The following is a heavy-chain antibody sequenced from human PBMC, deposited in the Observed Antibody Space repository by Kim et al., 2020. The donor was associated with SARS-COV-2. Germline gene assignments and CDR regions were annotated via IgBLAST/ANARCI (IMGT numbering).Heavy chain of an antibody. CDR2: ISYDGSNK. V-gene: IGHV3-30*18. Sequence: GGSLRLSCAASGFTFSSYGMHWVRQAPGKGLEWVAVISYDGSNKYYADSVKGRFTISRDNSKNTLYLQMNSLRAEDTAVYYCAKDKGLRYFDWLLPAEYYFDYWGQGTLVTVSS. D-gene: IGHD3-9*01. J-gene: IGHJ4*02. CDR1: GFTFSSYG. CDR3: AKDKGLRYFDWLLPAEYYFDY.